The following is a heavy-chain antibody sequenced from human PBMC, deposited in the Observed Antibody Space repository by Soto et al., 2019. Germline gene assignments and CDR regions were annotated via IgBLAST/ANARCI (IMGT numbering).Heavy chain of an antibody. J-gene: IGHJ4*02. CDR3: ATDHLRFGVGFDY. D-gene: IGHD3-16*01. CDR1: GYTFTSYD. V-gene: IGHV1-8*02. Sequence: GASVKVTCKASGYTFTSYDINWVRQATGQGLEWMGWMNPNSGNTGYAQKFQGRVTMTEDTSTDTAYMELSSLRSEDTAVYYCATDHLRFGVGFDYWGQGTQVTVSS. CDR2: MNPNSGNT.